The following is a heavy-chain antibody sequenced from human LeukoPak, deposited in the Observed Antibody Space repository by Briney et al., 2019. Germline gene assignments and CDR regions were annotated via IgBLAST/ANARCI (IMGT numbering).Heavy chain of an antibody. CDR2: ISWNSGSI. V-gene: IGHV3-9*01. CDR1: GFTFDDYA. D-gene: IGHD2-15*01. Sequence: GGCLRLSCAASGFTFDDYAMHWVRQAPGKGLEWVSGISWNSGSIGYADSVKGRFTISRDNAKNSLYLQMNSLRAEDTAVYYCVREIGGYCNGGACYGWFDPWGQGTLVTVSS. CDR3: VREIGGYCNGGACYGWFDP. J-gene: IGHJ5*02.